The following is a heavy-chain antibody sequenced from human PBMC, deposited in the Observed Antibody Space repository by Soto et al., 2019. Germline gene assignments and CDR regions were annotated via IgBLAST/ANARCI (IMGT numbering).Heavy chain of an antibody. D-gene: IGHD5-18*01. CDR1: GFTFSSYA. CDR3: ARGDSYGYYYGMAG. V-gene: IGHV3-30-3*01. Sequence: QVQLVESGGGVVQPGRSLRLSCAASGFTFSSYAMHWVRQAPGTGLEWVAVISYDGSNKYYADSVQGRFTISRDNSKNTLNLQMNSLRAEDTAVYYGARGDSYGYYYGMAGWGQGTTVTVSS. CDR2: ISYDGSNK. J-gene: IGHJ6*02.